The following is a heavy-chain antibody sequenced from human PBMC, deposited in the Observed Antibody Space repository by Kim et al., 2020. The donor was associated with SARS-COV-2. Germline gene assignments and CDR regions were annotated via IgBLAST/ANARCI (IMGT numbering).Heavy chain of an antibody. CDR3: ARDRGYSGGHDY. Sequence: KYTPSLKGRVTISLDKSQNQFALKLSSVTGADTGVYYCARDRGYSGGHDYWGQGTLVTVPS. V-gene: IGHV4-4*02. D-gene: IGHD1-26*01. J-gene: IGHJ4*02.